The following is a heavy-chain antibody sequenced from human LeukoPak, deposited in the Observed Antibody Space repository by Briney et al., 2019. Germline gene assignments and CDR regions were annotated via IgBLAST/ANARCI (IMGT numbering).Heavy chain of an antibody. V-gene: IGHV3-74*01. J-gene: IGHJ4*02. D-gene: IGHD1-26*01. CDR2: TNTDGSRA. CDR1: GFTFSYYW. Sequence: PGGSLRLSCAASGFTFSYYWMHWVRQAPGKGLMWVSRTNTDGSRADYADSVKGRFTISRDNSKNTLYLQMNSLRAEDTAVYYCAKIPPLHIVGATSGFDYWGQGTLVTVSS. CDR3: AKIPPLHIVGATSGFDY.